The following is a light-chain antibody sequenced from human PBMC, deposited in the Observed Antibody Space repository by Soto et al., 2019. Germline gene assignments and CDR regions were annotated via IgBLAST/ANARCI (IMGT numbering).Light chain of an antibody. Sequence: QSALTQPASVSGSPGQSITISCTGTSSDVGGYKYVSWYQQRPGKAPKVMIYEVSNRPSGVSNRFSGSKSGNTAYLTISGLQAEDEADYYCSSYAGSSNVFGTGTKLTVL. CDR1: SSDVGGYKY. CDR2: EVS. J-gene: IGLJ1*01. V-gene: IGLV2-14*01. CDR3: SSYAGSSNV.